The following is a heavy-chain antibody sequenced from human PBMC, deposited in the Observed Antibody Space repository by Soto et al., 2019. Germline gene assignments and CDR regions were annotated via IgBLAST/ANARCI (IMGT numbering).Heavy chain of an antibody. D-gene: IGHD6-19*01. CDR3: ARGLGSGWQRIDY. J-gene: IGHJ4*02. CDR1: GGTFNTYT. CDR2: IIPILGIA. V-gene: IGHV1-69*02. Sequence: QVQLVQSGAEVKKPGSSVKVSCKASGGTFNTYTINWVRQAPGQGLEWMGRIIPILGIANYAQKFQGRVTITAEKSTTTAYMELSSLRSDDTAVYYCARGLGSGWQRIDYWGQGALVTVSS.